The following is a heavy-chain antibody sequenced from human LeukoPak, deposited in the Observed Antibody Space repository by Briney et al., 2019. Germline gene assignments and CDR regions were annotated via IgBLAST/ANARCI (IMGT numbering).Heavy chain of an antibody. CDR1: GFPFRVRW. CDR3: ATDLDYTFDY. CDR2: IKKDGFFS. J-gene: IGHJ4*02. V-gene: IGHV3-74*03. D-gene: IGHD4-4*01. Sequence: GGCLRLSCTASGFPFRVRWMHWVRQAPGKGLVWISLIKKDGFFSTYADSVKGRFTISRDDAKNTLYLQMDSLRADDTAVYYCATDLDYTFDYWGRGTLVTVSS.